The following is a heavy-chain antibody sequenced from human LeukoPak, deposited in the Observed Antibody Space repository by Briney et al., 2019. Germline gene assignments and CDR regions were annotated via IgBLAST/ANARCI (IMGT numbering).Heavy chain of an antibody. CDR1: GFTFSTYA. CDR3: AKGPTFGLVPFDY. J-gene: IGHJ4*02. CDR2: ISGGGGST. D-gene: IGHD3/OR15-3a*01. Sequence: PGRSLRLSCAASGFTFSTYALSWVRQAPGKGLEWVSAISGGGGSTYYADSAKGRFTISRDNSKNTLNLEMNSLRADDTAVYYCAKGPTFGLVPFDYWGQGTLVTVSS. V-gene: IGHV3-23*01.